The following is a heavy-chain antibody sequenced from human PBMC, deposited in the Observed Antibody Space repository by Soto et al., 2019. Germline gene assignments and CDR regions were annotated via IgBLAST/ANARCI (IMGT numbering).Heavy chain of an antibody. CDR1: GFTFSSYA. J-gene: IGHJ4*02. Sequence: GGSLRLSCAASGFTFSSYAMSWVRQAPGKGLEWVSAISGSGGSTYYADSVKGRFTISRDNSKNTLYLQMNSLRAEDTAVYYCAREFLRQSITGTTGYWAQGTLVTVSS. D-gene: IGHD1-7*01. CDR3: AREFLRQSITGTTGY. CDR2: ISGSGGST. V-gene: IGHV3-23*01.